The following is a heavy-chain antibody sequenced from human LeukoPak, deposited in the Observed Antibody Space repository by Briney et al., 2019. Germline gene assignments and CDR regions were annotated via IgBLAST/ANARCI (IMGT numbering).Heavy chain of an antibody. J-gene: IGHJ4*02. Sequence: GGSLRLSCAASGFTFSSYSMNWVRQAPGKGLEWVSSISSSSSYIYYADSVKGRFTISRDNAKNSLYLQMNSLRAEDTAVYYCARRGSGSYYNDGDFDYWGQGTLVTVSS. CDR3: ARRGSGSYYNDGDFDY. CDR1: GFTFSSYS. CDR2: ISSSSSYI. V-gene: IGHV3-21*04. D-gene: IGHD3-10*01.